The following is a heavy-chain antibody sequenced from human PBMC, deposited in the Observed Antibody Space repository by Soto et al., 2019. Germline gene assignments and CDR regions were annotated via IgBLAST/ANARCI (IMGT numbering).Heavy chain of an antibody. CDR3: ARGPYNTWPFDY. D-gene: IGHD1-20*01. CDR2: ISYDGSNK. J-gene: IGHJ4*02. Sequence: GSLRLSCAASGFTFSSYAMHWVRQAPGKGLEWVALISYDGSNKYYADSVKGRFTISRDNSKNTLYLQMDSLRVEDTAVYYCARGPYNTWPFDYWGQGTLVTVSS. V-gene: IGHV3-30-3*01. CDR1: GFTFSSYA.